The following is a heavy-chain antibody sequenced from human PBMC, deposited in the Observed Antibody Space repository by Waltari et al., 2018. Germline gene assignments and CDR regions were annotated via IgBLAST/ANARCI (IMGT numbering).Heavy chain of an antibody. V-gene: IGHV4-34*01. Sequence: QVQLQQWGAGLLKPSETLSLTCAVYGGSFSGYYWSWIRQPPGKGLEWIGEIKHSGSTTYNPSLKIRVTISVDTSKNQFSLKLSSVTAADTAVYYCARRDGYNFDIWGQGTMVTVSS. CDR3: ARRDGYNFDI. CDR1: GGSFSGYY. CDR2: IKHSGST. D-gene: IGHD5-12*01. J-gene: IGHJ3*02.